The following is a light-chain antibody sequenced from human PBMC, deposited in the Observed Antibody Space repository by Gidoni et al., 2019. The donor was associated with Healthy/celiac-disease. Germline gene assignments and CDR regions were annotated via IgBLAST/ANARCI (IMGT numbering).Light chain of an antibody. V-gene: IGKV1-5*03. J-gene: IGKJ1*01. CDR2: KAS. CDR1: QTISTW. Sequence: DIHMTQSPSTLSASVGDRFTITCRASQTISTWLAWYQQKPGKAPKLLIYKASSLESGVPSKFRGSGSGTEFTLTISRLQPDDFATYYCQQYNSYPWTFGQGTKVEIK. CDR3: QQYNSYPWT.